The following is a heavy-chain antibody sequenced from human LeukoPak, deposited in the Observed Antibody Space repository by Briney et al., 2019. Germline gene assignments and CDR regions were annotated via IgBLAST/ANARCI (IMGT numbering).Heavy chain of an antibody. CDR2: IYPGDSDT. Sequence: GESLKISCKGSGYSFTSYWIGWVRQMPGKGLEWMGIIYPGDSDTRYSPSFQGQVTISADKSISTAYLQWSSLKASDTAMYYCARDLSDSSSWYWFDPWGQGTLVTVSS. J-gene: IGHJ5*02. V-gene: IGHV5-51*01. CDR3: ARDLSDSSSWYWFDP. D-gene: IGHD6-13*01. CDR1: GYSFTSYW.